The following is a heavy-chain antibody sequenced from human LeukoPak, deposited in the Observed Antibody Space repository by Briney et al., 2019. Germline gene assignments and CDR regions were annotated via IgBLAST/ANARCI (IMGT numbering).Heavy chain of an antibody. CDR1: GGSFSGYY. J-gene: IGHJ4*02. CDR2: INHSGST. V-gene: IGHV4-34*01. CDR3: ARGPGGVTTVLDY. Sequence: SETLSLTCAVYGGSFSGYYLSWIRLPPGKGLEWIGEINHSGSTNYNPSLKSRVTISVDTSKNQFSLKLSSVTAADTAVYYCARGPGGVTTVLDYWGQGTLVTVSS. D-gene: IGHD4-17*01.